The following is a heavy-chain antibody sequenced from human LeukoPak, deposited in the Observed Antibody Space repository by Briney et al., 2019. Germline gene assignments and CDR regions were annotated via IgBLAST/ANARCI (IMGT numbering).Heavy chain of an antibody. D-gene: IGHD6-13*01. V-gene: IGHV5-51*01. CDR1: GYSFTSFW. J-gene: IGHJ4*02. Sequence: GESLKISCKGSGYSFTSFWIGWVRQMPGKGLEWMGVIYPGDSDTRYSPSFQGQVTISADKSINTAYLQWSSLRASDTAMYYCATALFSSTWYAGSDYWGQGTLVTVSS. CDR3: ATALFSSTWYAGSDY. CDR2: IYPGDSDT.